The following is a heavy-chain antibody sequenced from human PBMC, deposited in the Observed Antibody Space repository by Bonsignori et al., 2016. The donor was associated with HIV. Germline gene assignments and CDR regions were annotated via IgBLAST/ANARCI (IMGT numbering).Heavy chain of an antibody. CDR1: GFTFSSYG. Sequence: GGSLRLSCAASGFTFSSYGMHWVRQAPGKGLEWVAFIRYDGSNKYYADSVKGRFTISRDNSKNTLYLQMNSLRAEDTAVYYCAKDINTHLFNVLRFLEWEDAFDIWGQGTMVTVSS. V-gene: IGHV3-30*02. CDR2: IRYDGSNK. CDR3: AKDINTHLFNVLRFLEWEDAFDI. J-gene: IGHJ3*02. D-gene: IGHD3-3*01.